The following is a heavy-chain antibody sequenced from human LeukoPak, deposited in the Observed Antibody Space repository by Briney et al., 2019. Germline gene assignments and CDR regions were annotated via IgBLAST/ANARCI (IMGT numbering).Heavy chain of an antibody. V-gene: IGHV3-48*03. Sequence: GGALRLSCAASGFTFSSYEMNWVRQAPGKGLEWVSYISSSGTTIYYADSVKGRFTISRDNAKNSLYLQMNSLRAEDTAVYYCVRKDIATAGLPCDYWGQGTLVTVSS. CDR1: GFTFSSYE. CDR2: ISSSGTTI. J-gene: IGHJ4*02. CDR3: VRKDIATAGLPCDY. D-gene: IGHD6-13*01.